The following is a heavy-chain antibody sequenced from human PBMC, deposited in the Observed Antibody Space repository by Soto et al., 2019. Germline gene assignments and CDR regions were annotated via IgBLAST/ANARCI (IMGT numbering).Heavy chain of an antibody. J-gene: IGHJ4*01. Sequence: SETLSLTCTASGGSISSYYWSWIRQPAGKGLEWIGRIYTSGSTNYNPSLKSRVIMSVNTSTNQFSLKPSSVTAAEATAVYSGRGPIVGAQGFDYWGQGTLVTVSS. V-gene: IGHV4-4*07. CDR1: GGSISSYY. D-gene: IGHD1-26*01. CDR2: IYTSGST. CDR3: GRGPIVGAQGFDY.